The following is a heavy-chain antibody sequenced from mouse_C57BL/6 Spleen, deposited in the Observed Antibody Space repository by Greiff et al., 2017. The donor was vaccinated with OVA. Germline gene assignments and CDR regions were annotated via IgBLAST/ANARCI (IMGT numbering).Heavy chain of an antibody. CDR1: GYTFTSYW. Sequence: VQLQQPGAELVRPGASVKLSCKASGYTFTSYWMHWVKQRPGRGLEWIGRIDPNSGGTKYNEKFKSKATLTVDKPSSTAYMPLSSLTSEDSAVYYCARGDYGSSYRYFDVWGTGTTVTVSS. CDR2: IDPNSGGT. D-gene: IGHD1-1*01. V-gene: IGHV1-72*01. CDR3: ARGDYGSSYRYFDV. J-gene: IGHJ1*03.